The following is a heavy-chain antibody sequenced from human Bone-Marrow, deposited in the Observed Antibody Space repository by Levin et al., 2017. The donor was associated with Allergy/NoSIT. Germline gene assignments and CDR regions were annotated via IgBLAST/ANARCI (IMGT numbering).Heavy chain of an antibody. V-gene: IGHV4-59*01. J-gene: IGHJ4*02. CDR2: IYYSGST. D-gene: IGHD6-13*01. CDR3: ARGSIAAAGTHPNKFDY. CDR1: GGSISSYY. Sequence: MSSETLSLTCTVSGGSISSYYWSWIRQPPGKGLEWIGYIYYSGSTNYNPSLKSRVTISVDTSKNQFSLKLSSVTAADTAVYYCARGSIAAAGTHPNKFDYWGQGTLVTVSS.